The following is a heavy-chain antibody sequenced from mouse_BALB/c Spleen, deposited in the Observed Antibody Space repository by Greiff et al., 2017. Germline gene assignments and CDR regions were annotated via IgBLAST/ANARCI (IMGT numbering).Heavy chain of an antibody. J-gene: IGHJ2*01. CDR1: GFTFSDYY. V-gene: IGHV5-4*02. Sequence: EVKLVESGGGLVKPGGSLKLSCAASGFTFSDYYMYWVRQTPEKRLEWVATISDGGSYTYYPDSVKGRFTISRDNAKNNLYLQMSSLKSEDTAMYYCARGDYGNYDYWGQGTTLTVSS. CDR3: ARGDYGNYDY. CDR2: ISDGGSYT. D-gene: IGHD2-1*01.